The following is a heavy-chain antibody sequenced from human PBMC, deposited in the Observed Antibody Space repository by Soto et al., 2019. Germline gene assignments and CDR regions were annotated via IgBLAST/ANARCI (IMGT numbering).Heavy chain of an antibody. J-gene: IGHJ4*02. CDR3: ASGIWLRGTYY. V-gene: IGHV3-74*01. CDR2: VNTDGSCT. CDR1: GFTFSSHW. Sequence: EVQLVESGGGLVQPWGSLSLSCAASGFTFSSHWMHWVRQVPGTGLVWVSRVNTDGSCTTYADSGKGRFTISRDDAKNTLYLQMNSLRAEDSAIYYCASGIWLRGTYYWGQGTLVIVSS. D-gene: IGHD3-16*01.